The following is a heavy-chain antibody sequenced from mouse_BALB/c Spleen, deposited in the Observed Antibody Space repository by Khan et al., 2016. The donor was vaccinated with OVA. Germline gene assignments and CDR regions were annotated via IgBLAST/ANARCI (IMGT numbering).Heavy chain of an antibody. CDR1: GFTFSSYS. CDR2: ISSAGDYT. J-gene: IGHJ3*01. V-gene: IGHV5-6*01. D-gene: IGHD4-1*01. CDR3: ASQLTGSFAY. Sequence: VQLTESGGDLVKPGGSLKLSCATSGFTFSSYSMSWVRQTPDKRLEWVTTISSAGDYTYYPDSVRGRFTISRDNAKNSLYLQMSSLKSEDTAMYYCASQLTGSFAYGGQGTLVTVSA.